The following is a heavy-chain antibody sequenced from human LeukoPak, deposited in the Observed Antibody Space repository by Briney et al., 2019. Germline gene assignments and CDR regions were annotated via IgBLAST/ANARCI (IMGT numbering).Heavy chain of an antibody. J-gene: IGHJ3*02. D-gene: IGHD6-13*01. CDR3: AREAGYSSSWYPDAFDI. CDR1: GYTFTSYG. Sequence: ASVKVSCKASGYTFTSYGISWVRQAPGQGLEWMGWISAYNGNTNYAQKLQGRVTMTTDTSTSTAYMELRSLRSDDTAVYYCAREAGYSSSWYPDAFDIWGQGTMVTVSS. V-gene: IGHV1-18*01. CDR2: ISAYNGNT.